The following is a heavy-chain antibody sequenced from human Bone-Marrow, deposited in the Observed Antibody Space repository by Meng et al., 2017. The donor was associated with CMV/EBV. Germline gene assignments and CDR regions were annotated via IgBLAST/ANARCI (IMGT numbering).Heavy chain of an antibody. CDR2: IYTGGSPT. D-gene: IGHD1-1*01. CDR3: ARVGNHGMYV. Sequence: ESLKISCAASGFTFNIYAMSWVRQAPGKGLEWVSVIYTGGSPTSYADSVRGRFTISRDNSKTTLYLQMNSLRAEDTAVYYCARVGNHGMYVWGQRTTVAASS. J-gene: IGHJ6*02. CDR1: GFTFNIYA. V-gene: IGHV3-23*03.